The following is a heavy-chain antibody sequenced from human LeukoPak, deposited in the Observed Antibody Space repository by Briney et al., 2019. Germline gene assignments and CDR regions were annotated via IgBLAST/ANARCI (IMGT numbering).Heavy chain of an antibody. J-gene: IGHJ4*02. Sequence: GGSLRLSCAASGFTFSSYAMSWIRQAPGKGLEWVSYISGSGSTIYYADSVKGRFTISRDNAKNSLYLQMNSLRAEDTAVYYCARAVTNDLDYWGQGTLVTVSS. CDR2: ISGSGSTI. CDR1: GFTFSSYA. D-gene: IGHD3-3*01. CDR3: ARAVTNDLDY. V-gene: IGHV3-11*01.